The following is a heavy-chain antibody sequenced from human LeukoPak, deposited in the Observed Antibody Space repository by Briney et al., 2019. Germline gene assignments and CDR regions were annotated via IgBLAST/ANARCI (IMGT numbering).Heavy chain of an antibody. D-gene: IGHD2-15*01. CDR2: IYYSGST. V-gene: IGHV4-39*07. Sequence: SETLSLTCTVSGGSISSSSYYWGWIRQPPGKGLEWIGSIYYSGSTYYNPSLKSRVTISVDTSKNQFSLKLSSVTAADTAVFYCAREGYCSGGSCLRDYYYYMDVWGKGITVTVSS. CDR3: AREGYCSGGSCLRDYYYYMDV. J-gene: IGHJ6*03. CDR1: GGSISSSSYY.